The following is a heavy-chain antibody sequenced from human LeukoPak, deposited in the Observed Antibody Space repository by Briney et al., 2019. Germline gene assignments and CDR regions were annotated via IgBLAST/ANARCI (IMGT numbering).Heavy chain of an antibody. CDR2: ISSSSSTI. D-gene: IGHD3-22*01. V-gene: IGHV3-48*04. CDR3: ARERNYYDSSGYPLRAFDI. CDR1: GFTFSSYS. Sequence: PGGSLRLSCAASGFTFSSYSMNWVRQAPGKGLEWVSYISSSSSTIYYADSVKGRFTISRDNAKNSLYLQMNSLRAEDTAVYYCARERNYYDSSGYPLRAFDIWGQGTMVTVSS. J-gene: IGHJ3*02.